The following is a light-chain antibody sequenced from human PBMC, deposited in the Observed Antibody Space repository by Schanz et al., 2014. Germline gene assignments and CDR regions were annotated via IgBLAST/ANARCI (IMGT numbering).Light chain of an antibody. CDR3: QQRSNLIT. Sequence: EIVLTQSPATLSLSPGERAILSCRASQSVSSFLAWYQQKPGQAPRLLIDGLSRRATGTPDRISGSGSGTDFTLTISSIEPEDCAVYYCQQRSNLITFGQGTRLEIK. J-gene: IGKJ5*01. V-gene: IGKV3-11*01. CDR2: GLS. CDR1: QSVSSF.